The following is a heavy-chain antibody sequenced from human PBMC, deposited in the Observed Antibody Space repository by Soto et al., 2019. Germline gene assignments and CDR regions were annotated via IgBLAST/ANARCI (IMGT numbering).Heavy chain of an antibody. V-gene: IGHV1-24*01. CDR2: FDPEDGET. CDR3: ATDLEGYDSSGYYKFDY. J-gene: IGHJ4*02. CDR1: GYTLTELS. D-gene: IGHD3-22*01. Sequence: GASVKVSCKVSGYTLTELSMHWVRQAPGKGLEWMGGFDPEDGETIYAQKFQGRVTMTEDTSTDTAYMELSSLRSEDTAVYYCATDLEGYDSSGYYKFDYWGQGTLVTVSS.